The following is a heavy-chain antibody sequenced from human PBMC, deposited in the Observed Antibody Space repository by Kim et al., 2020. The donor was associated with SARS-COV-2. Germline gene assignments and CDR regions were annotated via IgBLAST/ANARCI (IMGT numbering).Heavy chain of an antibody. Sequence: SETLSLTCTVSGGSFSCGDCFWAWIHQPPGKGLEWIGTIFYSGNTYHNPSLKSRIAIPVDTSKKQFSLWLSSVTAADTAIYYCARRRPAANPHYFDYWG. CDR3: ARRRPAANPHYFDY. D-gene: IGHD6-25*01. V-gene: IGHV4-39*01. CDR2: IFYSGNT. J-gene: IGHJ4*01. CDR1: GGSFSCGDCF.